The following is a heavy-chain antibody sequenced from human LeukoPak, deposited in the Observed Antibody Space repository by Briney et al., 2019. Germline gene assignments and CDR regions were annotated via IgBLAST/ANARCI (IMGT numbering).Heavy chain of an antibody. J-gene: IGHJ6*03. CDR1: GFTFTTYW. CDR2: IKQDGTEK. Sequence: GGSLRLSCTASGFTFTTYWISWVRHPPGRGLEWVANIKQDGTEKHYVDSVKGRFTISRDNAKNSLFLQMNSLRAEDTAVYFCARVKQQLVRLLGRDTTYYYYYYMDVWGKGTTVTVSS. D-gene: IGHD6-13*01. V-gene: IGHV3-7*01. CDR3: ARVKQQLVRLLGRDTTYYYYYYMDV.